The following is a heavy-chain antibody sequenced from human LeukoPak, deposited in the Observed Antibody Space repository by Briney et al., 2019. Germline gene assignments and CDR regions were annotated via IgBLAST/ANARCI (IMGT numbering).Heavy chain of an antibody. V-gene: IGHV3-30*01. CDR1: GFTFSSYA. J-gene: IGHJ4*02. CDR2: ISYDGSNK. Sequence: GGSLRLSCAASGFTFSSYAMHWVRQAPGKGLEWVAVISYDGSNKYYADSVKGRFTISRDNSKNTLYLQMNSLRAEDTAVYYCERVGGYSDNLFDYWGQGTLVTVSS. D-gene: IGHD5-12*01. CDR3: ERVGGYSDNLFDY.